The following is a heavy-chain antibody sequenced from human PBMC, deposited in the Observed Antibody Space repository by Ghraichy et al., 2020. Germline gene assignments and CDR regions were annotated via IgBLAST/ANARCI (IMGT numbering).Heavy chain of an antibody. CDR2: IYYSGST. V-gene: IGHV4-59*01. Sequence: SETLSLTCTVSGGSISSYYWSWIRQPPGKGLEWIGYIYYSGSTNYNPSLKSRVTISVDTSKNQFSLKLSSVTAADTAVYYCARGEVAYKGYDFWSGYYYFDYWGQGTLVTVSS. CDR3: ARGEVAYKGYDFWSGYYYFDY. CDR1: GGSISSYY. D-gene: IGHD3-3*01. J-gene: IGHJ4*02.